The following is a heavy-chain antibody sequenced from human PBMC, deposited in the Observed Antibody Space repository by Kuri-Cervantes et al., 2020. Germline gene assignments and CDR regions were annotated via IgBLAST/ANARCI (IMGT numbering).Heavy chain of an antibody. CDR1: GFTFDDYA. J-gene: IGHJ4*02. CDR3: ARDGDDYNELGY. Sequence: SLKISCAASGFTFDDYAMHWVRQAPGKGLEWVSGISWNSGSIGYADSVKGRFTISRDNAKNTLYLQMNSLRAEDTAVYYSARDGDDYNELGYWGQGTLVTVSS. D-gene: IGHD5-24*01. CDR2: ISWNSGSI. V-gene: IGHV3-9*01.